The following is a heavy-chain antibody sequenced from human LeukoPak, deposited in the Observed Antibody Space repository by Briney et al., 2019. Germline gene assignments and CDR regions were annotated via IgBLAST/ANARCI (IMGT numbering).Heavy chain of an antibody. CDR1: GGSISSPNW. V-gene: IGHV4-4*02. D-gene: IGHD5-12*01. CDR2: IYHSGST. J-gene: IGHJ6*02. Sequence: SETLSLTCAVSGGSISSPNWWSWVRQPPGKGLEWIGEIYHSGSTNYNPSLKSRVTISVDTSKNQFSLRLSSVTAADTAVYYCARVDSGYDSPGYYYYAVGVWGQGTTVTVSS. CDR3: ARVDSGYDSPGYYYYAVGV.